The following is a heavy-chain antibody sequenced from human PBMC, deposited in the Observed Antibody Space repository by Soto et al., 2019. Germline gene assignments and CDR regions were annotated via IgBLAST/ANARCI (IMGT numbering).Heavy chain of an antibody. CDR1: GGTFSTYS. D-gene: IGHD2-21*01. V-gene: IGHV1-69*02. CDR2: IIPMLGIR. CDR3: TIGSWSGEVFDI. Sequence: QVQLVQSGAEVKKPGSPVKVSCKDSGGTFSTYSMIWVRQAPGQGLEWMGRIIPMLGIRNYAQRFQDRVTITADKSTATAHMELSSLRSEDTALYYCTIGSWSGEVFDIWGQGTMVTVSS. J-gene: IGHJ3*02.